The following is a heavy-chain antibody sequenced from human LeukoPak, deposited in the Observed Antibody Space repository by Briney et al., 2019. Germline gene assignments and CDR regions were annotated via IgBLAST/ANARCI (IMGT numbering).Heavy chain of an antibody. J-gene: IGHJ5*02. CDR3: ASEGGPMVRGVTILDP. CDR2: IYYSGST. V-gene: IGHV4-39*01. D-gene: IGHD3-10*01. Sequence: SETLSLTCTVSGGSISSSSYSWGWIRQPPGKGLEWIGSIYYSGSTYYNPSLKSRVTISVDTSKNQFSLKLSSVTAADTAVYYCASEGGPMVRGVTILDPWGQGTLVTVSS. CDR1: GGSISSSSYS.